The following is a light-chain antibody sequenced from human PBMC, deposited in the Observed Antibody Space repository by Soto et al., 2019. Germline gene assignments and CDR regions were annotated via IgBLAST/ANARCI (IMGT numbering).Light chain of an antibody. Sequence: EIVLTQSPATLSLSPGDGATLSCRASQSVSRSLTWYQQKPGQAPRLLIYDTSTRATGIPARFSGSGSGTEFTLTISSLQSEDFAVYYCQQYNNWPPITFGQGTRLEIK. CDR3: QQYNNWPPIT. J-gene: IGKJ5*01. V-gene: IGKV3-15*01. CDR2: DTS. CDR1: QSVSRS.